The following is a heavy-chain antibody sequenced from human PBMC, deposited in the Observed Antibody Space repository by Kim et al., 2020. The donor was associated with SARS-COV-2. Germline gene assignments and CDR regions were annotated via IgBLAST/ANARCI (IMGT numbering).Heavy chain of an antibody. CDR1: GGSIGSGGYY. V-gene: IGHV4-31*03. CDR3: ARDRWFGELFIDP. Sequence: SEILSLTCTVSGGSIGSGGYYWSWIRQHPGKGLEWIGYIYYSGSTYYNPSLKSRVTISVDTSKNQFSLKLSSVTAADTAVYYCARDRWFGELFIDPWGQG. CDR2: IYYSGST. J-gene: IGHJ5*02. D-gene: IGHD3-10*01.